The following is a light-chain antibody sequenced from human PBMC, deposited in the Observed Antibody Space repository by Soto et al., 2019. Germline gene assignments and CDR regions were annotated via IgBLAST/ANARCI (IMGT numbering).Light chain of an antibody. CDR1: QSLGSA. CDR3: QQNRNWPYT. V-gene: IGKV3D-15*01. J-gene: IGKJ2*01. CDR2: AAS. Sequence: IVMTQSPVTLSVSPGESATLSCRASQSLGSALAWYQQQPGQAPRLLIYAASSRVTNIPARISGSGSGTQFTLTISSLQSEDAAVYYCQQNRNWPYTFGQGTELEIK.